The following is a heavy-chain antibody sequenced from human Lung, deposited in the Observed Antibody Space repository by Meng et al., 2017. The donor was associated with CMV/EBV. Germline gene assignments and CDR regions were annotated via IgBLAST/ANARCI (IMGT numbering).Heavy chain of an antibody. Sequence: GGSLRLSCAASGFTFSSYGMHWVRQAPGKGLEWVAVIWCDGSDKYYADSVKGRFTISRDNSKNTLYLQMNSLRAEDTAVYYCAKGDYYGSGRSIDYWGQGTLVTVSS. J-gene: IGHJ4*02. CDR2: IWCDGSDK. V-gene: IGHV3-33*06. D-gene: IGHD3-10*01. CDR1: GFTFSSYG. CDR3: AKGDYYGSGRSIDY.